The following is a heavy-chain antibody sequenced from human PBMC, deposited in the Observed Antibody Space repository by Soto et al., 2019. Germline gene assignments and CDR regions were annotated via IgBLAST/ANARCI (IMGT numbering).Heavy chain of an antibody. Sequence: QVQLVQSGAEVKKPGASVKVSCKASGYTFSRYDINWVRQATGQGLEWMGWMKPDSDNTGYAQKFQGRGTMTRNTSISTAYTELRKLTSDDTAMYYCVRGHRKSGSYTGDSCGKGTLVTDSS. CDR1: GYTFSRYD. CDR3: VRGHRKSGSYTGDS. V-gene: IGHV1-8*01. D-gene: IGHD1-26*01. CDR2: MKPDSDNT. J-gene: IGHJ4*02.